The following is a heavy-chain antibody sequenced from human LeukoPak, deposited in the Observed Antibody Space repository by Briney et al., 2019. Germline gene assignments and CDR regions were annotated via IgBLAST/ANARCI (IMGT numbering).Heavy chain of an antibody. CDR3: ARDITYRTDY. Sequence: GGSLRLSCAASGFTFNRYWMSWVRQAPGKGLEWVSNIKQDGSEKYYVDSVKGRFTISRDNAKNPLYLQMDCVRAEDTAVYYCARDITYRTDYWGQRPLVRVPS. CDR2: IKQDGSEK. V-gene: IGHV3-7*01. CDR1: GFTFNRYW. J-gene: IGHJ4*02.